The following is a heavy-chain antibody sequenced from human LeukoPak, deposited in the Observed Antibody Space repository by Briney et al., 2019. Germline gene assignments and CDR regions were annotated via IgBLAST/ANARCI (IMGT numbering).Heavy chain of an antibody. CDR1: GFTFSSYA. V-gene: IGHV3-23*01. CDR2: ISGSGGST. D-gene: IGHD2/OR15-2a*01. CDR3: ARDLYGDYYFDY. J-gene: IGHJ4*02. Sequence: GGSLRLSCAASGFTFSSYAMSWVRQAPGKGLEWVSAISGSGGSTYYADSVKGRFTISRDNSKNSLSLQMNSLRAEDTAMYYCARDLYGDYYFDYWGQGTLVTVSS.